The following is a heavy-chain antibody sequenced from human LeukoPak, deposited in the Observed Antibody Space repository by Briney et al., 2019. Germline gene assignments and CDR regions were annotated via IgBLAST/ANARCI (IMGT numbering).Heavy chain of an antibody. CDR1: GFTVSSYG. J-gene: IGHJ5*02. V-gene: IGHV3-33*01. CDR2: IWYDASDR. CDR3: VRGVGVSRFNYFDP. Sequence: PGRSLRLSCAASGFTVSSYGMHWVRQAPGKGLEGVAVIWYDASDRYYADSVKGRFTISRDNSKNTPFLQMNSLRDDDTAVYYCVRGVGVSRFNYFDPWGQGTLVVVSS. D-gene: IGHD5-24*01.